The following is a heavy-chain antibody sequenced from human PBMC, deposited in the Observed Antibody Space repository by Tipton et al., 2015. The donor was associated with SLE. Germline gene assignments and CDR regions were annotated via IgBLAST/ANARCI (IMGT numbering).Heavy chain of an antibody. V-gene: IGHV4-39*07. D-gene: IGHD2-21*01. Sequence: TPSLTCTVSGGPISSSSYYWGWIRQPPGKGLEWIGSIYYSGSTYYNPSLKSRVTISVDTSKNQFSLKLSSVTAADTAVYYCARLRVISYYFDYWGQGTLVTVSS. CDR2: IYYSGST. CDR3: ARLRVISYYFDY. J-gene: IGHJ4*02. CDR1: GGPISSSSYY.